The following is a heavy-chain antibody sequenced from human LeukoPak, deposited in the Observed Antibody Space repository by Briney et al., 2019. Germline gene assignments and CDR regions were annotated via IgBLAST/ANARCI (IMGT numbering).Heavy chain of an antibody. CDR3: ARRIVATNYYYYYMDV. Sequence: SETLSLTCTVSGGSISSYYWSWIRHPPRKGLEWIWYTYYIGSTNYNPSLKSRVTISVDTSKNQFSLKLSSVTAADTAVYYCARRIVATNYYYYYMDVWGKGTTVNISS. V-gene: IGHV4-59*01. CDR2: TYYIGST. CDR1: GGSISSYY. J-gene: IGHJ6*03. D-gene: IGHD5-12*01.